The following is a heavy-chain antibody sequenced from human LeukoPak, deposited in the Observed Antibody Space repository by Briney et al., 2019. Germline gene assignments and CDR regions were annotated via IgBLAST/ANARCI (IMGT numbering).Heavy chain of an antibody. D-gene: IGHD5-24*01. CDR2: ISSTGGST. CDR1: GFTFSSFA. Sequence: GGSLRLSCAASGFTFSSFAMHWVRQAPGKGLAYVSAISSTGGSTYYANSVKGRFTISRDNSKNTLYLQMGSLRAEDMAVYYCARDGHNLVLDYWGQGTLVTVSS. J-gene: IGHJ4*02. CDR3: ARDGHNLVLDY. V-gene: IGHV3-64*01.